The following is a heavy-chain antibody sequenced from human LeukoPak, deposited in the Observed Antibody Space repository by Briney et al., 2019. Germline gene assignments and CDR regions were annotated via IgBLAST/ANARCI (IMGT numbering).Heavy chain of an antibody. CDR1: GGTFSSYA. D-gene: IGHD3-16*01. CDR2: LIPIFGTA. CDR3: ARTGLGEANYYGMDV. J-gene: IGHJ6*04. Sequence: SVKVSCKASGGTFSSYAISCVRQAPGQGLEWMGGLIPIFGTANYAQKFQGRVTITADESTSTPYMELSSLRSEDTAVYYCARTGLGEANYYGMDVWGKGTTVTVSS. V-gene: IGHV1-69*13.